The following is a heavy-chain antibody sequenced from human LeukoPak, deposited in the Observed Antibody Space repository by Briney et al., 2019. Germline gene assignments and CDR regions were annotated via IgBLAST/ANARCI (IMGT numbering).Heavy chain of an antibody. D-gene: IGHD6-13*01. V-gene: IGHV1-69*13. CDR2: IIPIFGTA. Sequence: ASVKVSCKASGGTFSSYAISWVRQAPGQGLEWMGGIIPIFGTANYAQKFQGRVTITADESTSTAYMELSSLRSEDTAVYYCATHRDIAAAGNYYYYMDVWGKGTTVTVSS. CDR1: GGTFSSYA. CDR3: ATHRDIAAAGNYYYYMDV. J-gene: IGHJ6*03.